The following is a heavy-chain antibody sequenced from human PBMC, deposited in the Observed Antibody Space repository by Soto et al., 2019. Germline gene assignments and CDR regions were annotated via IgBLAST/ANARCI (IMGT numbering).Heavy chain of an antibody. V-gene: IGHV3-30*04. CDR3: ATKGGGATRTTYYYYYGLDV. CDR1: GFTFSSYA. D-gene: IGHD5-12*01. J-gene: IGHJ6*02. CDR2: ISYDGSKI. Sequence: QVQLVESGGGVVQPGRSLRLSCAASGFTFSSYAMHWVRQAPGKGLEGVAVISYDGSKISYADSVKGRFTISRDNSKNPLYLQMNSLRAEDTAVSYCATKGGGATRTTYYYYYGLDVWGQGTPVTVSS.